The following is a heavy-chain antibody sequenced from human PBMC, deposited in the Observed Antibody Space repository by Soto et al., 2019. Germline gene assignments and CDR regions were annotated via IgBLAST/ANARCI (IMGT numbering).Heavy chain of an antibody. D-gene: IGHD3-10*01. J-gene: IGHJ5*02. Sequence: PPQTLSLTRAISGDSVSSDSAAWNWIRQSPSGGLEWRGRTYFRSRFFSDYAESVKSRIIINPDTSKNQFSLQLKSVTPEATAVYYCVRDRYSSSGWFDPWGQGTPVTVSS. CDR1: GDSVSSDSAA. V-gene: IGHV6-1*01. CDR2: TYFRSRFFS. CDR3: VRDRYSSSGWFDP.